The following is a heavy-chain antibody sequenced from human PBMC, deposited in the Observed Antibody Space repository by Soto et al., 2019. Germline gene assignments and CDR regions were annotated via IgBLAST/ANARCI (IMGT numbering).Heavy chain of an antibody. CDR3: AKAWTLTVVTHLGFDS. Sequence: QLLESGGGSAQPGGSPRLSRGGSDFIFGTFSLSWGRQGPGKGPEWVSGINGDGETTYYADSVKGRFTVSRDNSKNTLYLQMDSLTADDTALYFCAKAWTLTVVTHLGFDSWGQGTLVTVSS. D-gene: IGHD2-21*02. CDR2: INGDGETT. CDR1: DFIFGTFS. J-gene: IGHJ4*02. V-gene: IGHV3-23*01.